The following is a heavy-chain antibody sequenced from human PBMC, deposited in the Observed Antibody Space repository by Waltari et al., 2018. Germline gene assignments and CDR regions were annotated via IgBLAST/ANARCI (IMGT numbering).Heavy chain of an antibody. J-gene: IGHJ4*02. V-gene: IGHV3-23*01. Sequence: EVQLLESGGGLVQPGGSLRLSCAASGFTFSSYAMSWVRQAPGKGLEWVSAISGSGGSTYYADAVRCRFTISRDNSKNTLYLQMNSLRAEDTAVYYCAKIKEWLLYDYWGQGTLVTVSS. CDR2: ISGSGGST. CDR3: AKIKEWLLYDY. D-gene: IGHD3-3*01. CDR1: GFTFSSYA.